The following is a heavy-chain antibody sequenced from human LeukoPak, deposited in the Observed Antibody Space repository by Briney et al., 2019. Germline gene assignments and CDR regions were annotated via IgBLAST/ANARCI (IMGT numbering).Heavy chain of an antibody. D-gene: IGHD3-10*01. CDR1: GFTFSSYG. CDR3: AKDAVRGSGRINWFDS. CDR2: IRYDGSNK. J-gene: IGHJ5*01. V-gene: IGHV3-30*02. Sequence: GGSLRLSCAASGFTFSSYGMHWVRQAPGKGLEWVAFIRYDGSNKYYADSVKGRFTISRDNSKNTLYLQMNSLRGEDTAAYYCAKDAVRGSGRINWFDSWGQGTLVTVSS.